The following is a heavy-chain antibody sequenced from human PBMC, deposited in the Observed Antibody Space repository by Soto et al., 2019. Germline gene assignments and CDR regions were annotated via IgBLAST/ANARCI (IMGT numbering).Heavy chain of an antibody. J-gene: IGHJ4*02. CDR1: GFTFSSYG. Sequence: LRLSCAASGFTFSSYGMHWVRQAPGKGLEWVAVISYDGSNKYYADSVKGRFTISRDNSKNTLYLQMNSLRAEDTAVYYCAKEGGQWLALDYWGQGTLVTVSS. CDR2: ISYDGSNK. CDR3: AKEGGQWLALDY. D-gene: IGHD6-19*01. V-gene: IGHV3-30*18.